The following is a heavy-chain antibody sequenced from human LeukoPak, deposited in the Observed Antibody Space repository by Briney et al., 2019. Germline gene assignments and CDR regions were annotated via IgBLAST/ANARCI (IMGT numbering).Heavy chain of an antibody. Sequence: SETLSLTCTVSGDSLVSGHYWGWIRQPPGQGLEWVGSVYHSGSIYYNPSLKSRVIMSVETSKNQFSLKLSSLTAADTAIYYCAREIYYDSSAYDYWGQGTLVTVSS. V-gene: IGHV4-38-2*02. D-gene: IGHD3-22*01. CDR3: AREIYYDSSAYDY. J-gene: IGHJ4*02. CDR1: GDSLVSGHY. CDR2: VYHSGSI.